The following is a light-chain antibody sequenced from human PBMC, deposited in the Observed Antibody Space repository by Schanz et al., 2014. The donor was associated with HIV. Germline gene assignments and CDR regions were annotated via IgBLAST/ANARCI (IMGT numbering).Light chain of an antibody. Sequence: EIVLTQFPGTLSLSPGDRATLSCRASQSVSSNYLAWYQQRSGQPPRLLIYGASSRATGIPDRFSGSGSGTDFTLTISRLEPEDFAVYYCQQYGSSPLTFGGGTKVEIK. J-gene: IGKJ4*01. CDR1: QSVSSNY. CDR3: QQYGSSPLT. CDR2: GAS. V-gene: IGKV3-20*01.